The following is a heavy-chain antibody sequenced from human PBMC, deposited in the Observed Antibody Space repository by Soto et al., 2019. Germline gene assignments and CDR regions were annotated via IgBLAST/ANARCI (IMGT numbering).Heavy chain of an antibody. CDR3: AHRILRTVFGLVTTTAIYFDF. Sequence: QITLNESGPTVVKPAETLTLTCTFSGFSLTTSGVGVGWIRQSPGKAPEWLALIYWDDDKRYSASLKSRLTITKETSKNPVVLTMARVDPADPTTYYCAHRILRTVFGLVTTTAIYFDFWGQGTPVVVSS. V-gene: IGHV2-5*02. CDR1: GFSLTTSGVG. D-gene: IGHD3-3*01. CDR2: IYWDDDK. J-gene: IGHJ4*02.